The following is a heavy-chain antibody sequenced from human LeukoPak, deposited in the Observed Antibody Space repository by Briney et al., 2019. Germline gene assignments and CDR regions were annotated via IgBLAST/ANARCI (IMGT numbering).Heavy chain of an antibody. D-gene: IGHD2-15*01. CDR3: ARDWYCSGGSCRDY. CDR1: GGSISSSSYY. CDR2: IYYSGST. V-gene: IGHV4-39*07. Sequence: SETLSLTCTVSGGSISSSSYYWGWIRQPPGKGLEWIGSIYYSGSTYYNPSLKSRVTISVDTSKNQFSLKLSSVTAADTAVYYCARDWYCSGGSCRDYWGQGTLVTVSS. J-gene: IGHJ4*02.